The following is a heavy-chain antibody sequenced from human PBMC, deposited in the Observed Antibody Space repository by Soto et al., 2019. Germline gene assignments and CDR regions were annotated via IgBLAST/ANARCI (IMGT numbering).Heavy chain of an antibody. D-gene: IGHD6-19*01. J-gene: IGHJ4*02. CDR2: TYYSGST. CDR1: GGSISSSSYY. CDR3: ATPYRSGWYGSPFDY. V-gene: IGHV4-39*01. Sequence: QLQLQESGPGLVKPSETLSLTCTVSGGSISSSSYYWGWIRPPPGKGLEWIGSTYYSGSTYSNPCLKSRVTLAVDTPKHQFALELSSVTAADTAVYYCATPYRSGWYGSPFDYWGQGTLVTVSS.